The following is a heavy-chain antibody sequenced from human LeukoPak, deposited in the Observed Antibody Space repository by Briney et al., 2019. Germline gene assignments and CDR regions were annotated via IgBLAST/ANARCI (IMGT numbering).Heavy chain of an antibody. J-gene: IGHJ4*02. CDR3: AAGAAAGTMGDY. D-gene: IGHD6-13*01. CDR1: GFTFTSCA. Sequence: SVKVSCKASGFTFTSCAMQWVRQARGQRLEWIGWIVVSSGNTNYEKKFQERGTINRDKSTRKAYTEMSSLRSEDTAVYYCAAGAAAGTMGDYWGQGTLVTVSS. V-gene: IGHV1-58*02. CDR2: IVVSSGNT.